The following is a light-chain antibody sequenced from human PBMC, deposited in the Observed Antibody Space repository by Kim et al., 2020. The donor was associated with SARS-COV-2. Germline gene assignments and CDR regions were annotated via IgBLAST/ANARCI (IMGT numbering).Light chain of an antibody. Sequence: LSPGESATPSCRARQTINHHYLAWYQKRPGQAPRLLIYGASTRATGIPDRFSGSGSGTDFTLTISRLEPEDFAVYYCHQFGRVWTFGQGTKVDIK. J-gene: IGKJ1*01. CDR3: HQFGRVWT. CDR1: QTINHHY. V-gene: IGKV3-20*01. CDR2: GAS.